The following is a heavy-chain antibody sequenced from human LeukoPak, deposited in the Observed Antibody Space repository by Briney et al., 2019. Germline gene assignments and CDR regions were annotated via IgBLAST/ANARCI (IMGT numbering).Heavy chain of an antibody. Sequence: PGGSLRLSCAPSGFTFSSYSMNWVRQAPGKGLEWVSCISSSSRYIYYTDSVKGRFTISRDNAKNSLTLQMNSLTPEDTAVYYCARDLQYYASSGFDYWGQGTLVSVSS. CDR2: ISSSSRYI. CDR3: ARDLQYYASSGFDY. V-gene: IGHV3-21*01. CDR1: GFTFSSYS. D-gene: IGHD3-22*01. J-gene: IGHJ4*02.